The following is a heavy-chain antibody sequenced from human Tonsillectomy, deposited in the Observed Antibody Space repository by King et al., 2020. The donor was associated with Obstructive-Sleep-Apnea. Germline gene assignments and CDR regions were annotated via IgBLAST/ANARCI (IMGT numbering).Heavy chain of an antibody. D-gene: IGHD6-19*01. CDR3: ARFGSSGWFFDS. Sequence: QLVQSGTEVKKPGASVKVSCRTAGYTFTNYAITWVRQAPGQGLEWMGWISGYNGNTDYAQKFQGRVTMTTDTSASTAYMDLRSLRSDDTAVYFCARFGSSGWFFDSWDQGTLVTVSS. V-gene: IGHV1-18*04. CDR2: ISGYNGNT. J-gene: IGHJ4*02. CDR1: GYTFTNYA.